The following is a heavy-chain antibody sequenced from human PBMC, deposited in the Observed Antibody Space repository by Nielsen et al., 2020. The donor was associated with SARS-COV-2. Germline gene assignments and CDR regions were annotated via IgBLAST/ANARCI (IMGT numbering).Heavy chain of an antibody. D-gene: IGHD3-10*01. J-gene: IGHJ4*02. Sequence: ASVKVSCKASGYTFTGYYMQWVRQAPGQGLEWMGRINPNSGGTNYAQKFQGRVTMTRDTSISTAYMELSRLRSDDTAVYYCARDRAILWFGEPQTNDYWGQGTLVTVSS. CDR3: ARDRAILWFGEPQTNDY. CDR1: GYTFTGYY. CDR2: INPNSGGT. V-gene: IGHV1-2*06.